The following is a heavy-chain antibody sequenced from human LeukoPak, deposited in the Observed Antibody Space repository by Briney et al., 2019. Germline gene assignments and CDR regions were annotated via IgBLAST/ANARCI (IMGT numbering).Heavy chain of an antibody. CDR2: ISAYNGNT. CDR3: ARAKEGYDFWSGYLAYGMDV. CDR1: GYTFTSYG. J-gene: IGHJ6*02. D-gene: IGHD3-3*01. V-gene: IGHV1-18*01. Sequence: GASVKVSCKASGYTFTSYGVSWVRQAPGQGLEWMGWISAYNGNTNYAQKLQGRVTMTTDTSTSTAYMELRGLRSDDTAVYYCARAKEGYDFWSGYLAYGMDVWGQGTTVTVSS.